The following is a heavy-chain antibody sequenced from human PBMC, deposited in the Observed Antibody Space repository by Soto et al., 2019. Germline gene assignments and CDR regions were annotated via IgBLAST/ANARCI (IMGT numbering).Heavy chain of an antibody. Sequence: QVQLVQSGAEVEKPGASVKVSCKASGYTFISYARHWVRQAPGQRLKRMGWINAGNGNTKYSQKFQGRVTITRDTSASTAYMELSSLRSEDTAVYYCARDIGAGDSWGQGTLVTVSS. CDR3: ARDIGAGDS. V-gene: IGHV1-3*01. D-gene: IGHD6-25*01. CDR1: GYTFISYA. CDR2: INAGNGNT. J-gene: IGHJ4*02.